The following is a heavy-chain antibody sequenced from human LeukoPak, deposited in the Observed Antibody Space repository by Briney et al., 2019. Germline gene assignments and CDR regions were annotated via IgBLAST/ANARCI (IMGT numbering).Heavy chain of an antibody. CDR1: GGTFSSYA. CDR3: ARDREGFDP. V-gene: IGHV1-2*04. D-gene: IGHD5-24*01. CDR2: INPNSGGT. J-gene: IGHJ5*02. Sequence: ASVKVSCKASGGTFSSYATSWVRQAPGQGLEWMGWINPNSGGTNYAQKFQGWVTMTRDTSISTAYMELSRLRSDDTAVYYCARDREGFDPWGQGTLVTVSS.